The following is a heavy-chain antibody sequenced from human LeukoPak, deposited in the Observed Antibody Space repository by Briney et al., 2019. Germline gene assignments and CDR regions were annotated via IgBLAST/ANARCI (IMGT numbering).Heavy chain of an antibody. CDR1: SASFSSYY. CDR2: ISNSGSP. V-gene: IGHV4-59*13. CDR3: ARGGAGPLRD. J-gene: IGHJ4*02. Sequence: PSETLSLTCTVSSASFSSYYWSWVRQPPGGGLEWIGYISNSGSPSYNPSFKSRVTFSADTSKNHLSLKLNSVTPADTAVYFCARGGAGPLRDWDQGTLVTVSS. D-gene: IGHD3-16*01.